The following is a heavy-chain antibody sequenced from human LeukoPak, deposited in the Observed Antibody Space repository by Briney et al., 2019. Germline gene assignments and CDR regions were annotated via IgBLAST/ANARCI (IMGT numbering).Heavy chain of an antibody. D-gene: IGHD6-13*01. J-gene: IGHJ4*02. CDR3: ARGSSSNSWYFDY. Sequence: SQTLSLTCAISGDSVSSYSAGWNWIRQSPSRGLEWLGRTYYRSKWYIDYAVSVKSRITINPDTSKNQFSLQLSSVTPEDTAVYYCARGSSSNSWYFDYWGQGTLVTVSS. CDR1: GDSVSSYSAG. V-gene: IGHV6-1*01. CDR2: TYYRSKWYI.